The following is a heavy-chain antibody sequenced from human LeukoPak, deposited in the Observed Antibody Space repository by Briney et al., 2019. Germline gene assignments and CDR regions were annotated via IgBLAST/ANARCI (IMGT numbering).Heavy chain of an antibody. V-gene: IGHV6-1*01. CDR1: GDSVSSNSVA. J-gene: IGHJ6*02. CDR3: ARGFYYTGMDV. CDR2: TYYRSKWYN. Sequence: SQTLSLTCAISGDSVSSNSVAWNWIRQSPSRGLEWLGRTYYRSKWYNDYAVSLKSRISINPDTSKNQFSLQLNSVTPEDTAMYYCARGFYYTGMDVWGQGTTVTVSS. D-gene: IGHD3-10*01.